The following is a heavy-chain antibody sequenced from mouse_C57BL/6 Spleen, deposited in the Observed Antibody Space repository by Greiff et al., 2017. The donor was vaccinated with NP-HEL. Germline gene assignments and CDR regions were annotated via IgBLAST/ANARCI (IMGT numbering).Heavy chain of an antibody. CDR3: TRFDGYRYYYAMDY. CDR2: IDPETGGT. D-gene: IGHD2-3*01. J-gene: IGHJ4*01. CDR1: GYTFTDYE. V-gene: IGHV1-15*01. Sequence: QVQLQQSGAELVRPGASVTLSCKASGYTFTDYEMHWVKQTPVHGLEWIGAIDPETGGTAYNQKFKGKAILTADKSSSTAYMELRSLTSEDSAVYYCTRFDGYRYYYAMDYWGQGTSVTVSS.